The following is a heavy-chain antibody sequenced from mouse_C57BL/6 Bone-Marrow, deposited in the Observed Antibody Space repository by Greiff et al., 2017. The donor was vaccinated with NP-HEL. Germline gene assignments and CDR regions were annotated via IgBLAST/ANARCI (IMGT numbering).Heavy chain of an antibody. J-gene: IGHJ4*01. V-gene: IGHV7-1*01. D-gene: IGHD3-3*01. CDR1: GFTFSDFY. CDR3: ARDAPSRGRAKDY. Sequence: EVKVVESGGGLVQSGRSLRLSCATSGFTFSDFYMEWVRQAPGKGLEWIAASRNKANAYTTEYSASVKGRFIVSSDTSKSILYLQMNALRAEGTATYYCARDAPSRGRAKDYWGKGPSVTVS. CDR2: SRNKANAYTT.